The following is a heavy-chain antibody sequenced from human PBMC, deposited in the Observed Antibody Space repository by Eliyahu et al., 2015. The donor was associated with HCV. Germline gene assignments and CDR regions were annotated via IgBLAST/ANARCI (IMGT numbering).Heavy chain of an antibody. V-gene: IGHV2-70*04. CDR1: GFSLSTSGMR. Sequence: QVTLKESGPALVKPTQTLTLTCTFSGFSLSTSGMRVSWIRQPPGKALEWLARIDWDNDKFYSTSLKTRLXISKDTSKNQVVLTMTNMDPVDTATYYCARTGDGYNDFDYWGQGTLVTVSS. D-gene: IGHD5-24*01. CDR2: IDWDNDK. CDR3: ARTGDGYNDFDY. J-gene: IGHJ4*02.